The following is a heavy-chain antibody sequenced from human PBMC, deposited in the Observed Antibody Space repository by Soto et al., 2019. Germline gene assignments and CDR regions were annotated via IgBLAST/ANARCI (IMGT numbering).Heavy chain of an antibody. D-gene: IGHD3-10*02. Sequence: PSETLSLTCTVSGGSISSYYWSWIRQPPGKGLEWIGYIYYSGSTNYNPSLKSRVTISVDTSKNQFSLKLSSVTAADTAVYYCARDLMFGELFYYWGQGTLVTVSS. J-gene: IGHJ4*02. CDR2: IYYSGST. CDR1: GGSISSYY. CDR3: ARDLMFGELFYY. V-gene: IGHV4-59*01.